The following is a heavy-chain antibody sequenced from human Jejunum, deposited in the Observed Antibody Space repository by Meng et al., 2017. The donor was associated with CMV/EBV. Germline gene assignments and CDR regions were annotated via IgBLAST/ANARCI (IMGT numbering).Heavy chain of an antibody. J-gene: IGHJ4*02. Sequence: FTLNTYGMHWVRQAPGKGLEWVAFIRYDGSDKKYGDSLKGRFTISRDNSKNTLYLQVNRLGGEDTALYYCARVARGSGWSYYFDLWGQGTQVTVSS. D-gene: IGHD6-19*01. V-gene: IGHV3-30*02. CDR2: IRYDGSDK. CDR3: ARVARGSGWSYYFDL. CDR1: FTLNTYG.